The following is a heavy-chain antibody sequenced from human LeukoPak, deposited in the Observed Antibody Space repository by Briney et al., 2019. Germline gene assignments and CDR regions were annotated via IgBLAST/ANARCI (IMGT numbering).Heavy chain of an antibody. CDR3: ARELIAAAGTGAFDY. CDR2: IWYDGSNK. D-gene: IGHD6-13*01. V-gene: IGHV3-33*01. Sequence: PGRSLRLSCAASGFTFSSYGMHWVRQAPGKGLEWVAVIWYDGSNKYYADSVKGRFTLSRDNSKNTLYLQMNSLRAEDTAVYYCARELIAAAGTGAFDYWGQGTLVTASS. J-gene: IGHJ4*02. CDR1: GFTFSSYG.